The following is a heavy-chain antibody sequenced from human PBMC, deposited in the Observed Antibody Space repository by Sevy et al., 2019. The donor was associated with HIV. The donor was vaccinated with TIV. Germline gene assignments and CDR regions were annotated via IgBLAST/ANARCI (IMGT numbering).Heavy chain of an antibody. CDR1: GFTFSSYA. CDR2: ISGSGGST. J-gene: IGHJ4*02. D-gene: IGHD3-22*01. V-gene: IGHV3-23*01. CDR3: AKGCYYGSSGYLVPFDY. Sequence: GGSLRLSCAASGFTFSSYAMSWVRQAPGKGLEWVSAISGSGGSTYYADSVKGRFTISRDNSKNTLYLQMNSLRAEDTAVYYCAKGCYYGSSGYLVPFDYWGQGTLVTVSS.